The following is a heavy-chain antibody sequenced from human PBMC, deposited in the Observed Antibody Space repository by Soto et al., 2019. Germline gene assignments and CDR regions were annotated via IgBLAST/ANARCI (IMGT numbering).Heavy chain of an antibody. CDR2: FYSGDSDT. CDR3: ARGSSGFYDY. D-gene: IGHD6-19*01. J-gene: IGHJ4*02. V-gene: IGHV5-51*01. Sequence: LKISCKGSGYSFANYCIAWVRQMPGKGLEWMGIFYSGDSDTRYSPSFQGQVVISGDKSINTAYLQWTSLKASDTAMYYCARGSSGFYDYWGQGTLVTVSS. CDR1: GYSFANYC.